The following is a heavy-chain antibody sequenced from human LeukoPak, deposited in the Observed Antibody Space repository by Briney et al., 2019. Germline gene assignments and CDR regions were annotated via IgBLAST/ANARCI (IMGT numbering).Heavy chain of an antibody. CDR3: ARAHDYGGDY. Sequence: SETLSLTCTVSGGSISSSSYYWGWIRQPPGKGLEWIGSIYYSGSTYYNPSLKSRVTISVDTSKNQFSLKLSSVTAADTAVYYCARAHDYGGDYWGQGTLVTVSS. J-gene: IGHJ4*02. V-gene: IGHV4-39*07. CDR1: GGSISSSSYY. CDR2: IYYSGST. D-gene: IGHD4-23*01.